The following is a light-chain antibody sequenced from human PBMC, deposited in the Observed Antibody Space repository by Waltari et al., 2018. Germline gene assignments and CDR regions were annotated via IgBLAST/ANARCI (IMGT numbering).Light chain of an antibody. CDR2: WAS. Sequence: IMMTQSPDSLAVSLGERVTINCKSSTSLLSGSNNKNYLAWYQQKPGQAPKLLIYWASTRDSGVSDRFSGGGSGTDFSLTISGLQAEDVAVYYCQQYQSTPWTFGQGTKVEI. J-gene: IGKJ1*01. CDR1: TSLLSGSNNKNY. CDR3: QQYQSTPWT. V-gene: IGKV4-1*01.